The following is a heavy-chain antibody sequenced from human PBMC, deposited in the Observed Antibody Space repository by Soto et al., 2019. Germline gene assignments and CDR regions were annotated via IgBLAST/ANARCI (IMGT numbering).Heavy chain of an antibody. V-gene: IGHV1-18*01. J-gene: IGHJ4*02. CDR3: ARDLPPVDY. Sequence: QVQLVQSGAEVKKPGASVKVSCKASCYTFSSYFISWVRQAPGQGLEWMGWISAYNGNTNYAQNLQGRVTTTTDTSTSTAYMELRCLRSDDTDVYYCARDLPPVDYWGQGTLVTVSS. CDR2: ISAYNGNT. CDR1: CYTFSSYF.